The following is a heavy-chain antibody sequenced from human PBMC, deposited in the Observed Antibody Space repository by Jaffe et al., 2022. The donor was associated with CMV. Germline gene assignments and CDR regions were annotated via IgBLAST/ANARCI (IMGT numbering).Heavy chain of an antibody. CDR3: ARCMNYFDSSGYDTYDPLDI. Sequence: VQLVESGGGLVQPGGSLRLSCAASGFTVSRNYMNWVRQAPGKGLEWVSVIHSGGSTYYADSVKGRFSISRDNSKNSLYLQMNSLRVEDTAVYYCARCMNYFDSSGYDTYDPLDIWGQGTMVTVSS. J-gene: IGHJ3*02. V-gene: IGHV3-66*01. CDR2: IHSGGST. D-gene: IGHD3-22*01. CDR1: GFTVSRNY.